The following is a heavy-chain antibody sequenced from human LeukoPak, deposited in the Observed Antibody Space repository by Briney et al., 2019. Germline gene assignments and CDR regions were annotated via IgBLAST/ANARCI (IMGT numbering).Heavy chain of an antibody. CDR2: ISGSGGST. CDR1: GFTFSSYA. D-gene: IGHD6-19*01. J-gene: IGHJ4*02. V-gene: IGHV3-23*01. Sequence: GGSLRLSCAASGFTFSSYAMSWVRQAPGKGLEWVSGISGSGGSTYYADSAKGRFTISRDNSKNTLYLQMNSLRAEDTAVYYCAKGRQWLVVFDYWGQGTLVTVSS. CDR3: AKGRQWLVVFDY.